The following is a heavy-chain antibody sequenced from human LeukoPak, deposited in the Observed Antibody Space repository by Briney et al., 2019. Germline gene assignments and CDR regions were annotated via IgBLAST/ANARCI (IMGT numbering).Heavy chain of an antibody. D-gene: IGHD3-3*01. V-gene: IGHV3-9*01. CDR1: GFTFDDYA. CDR2: ISWNSGSI. J-gene: IGHJ4*02. Sequence: GGSLRLSCAASGFTFDDYAMHWVRHATGKGLEWVSGISWNSGSIGYADSVKGRFPISRDNAKNSLYLQMNSLRAEDTALYYCAKGGFGVVMEVDYWGQGTLVTVSS. CDR3: AKGGFGVVMEVDY.